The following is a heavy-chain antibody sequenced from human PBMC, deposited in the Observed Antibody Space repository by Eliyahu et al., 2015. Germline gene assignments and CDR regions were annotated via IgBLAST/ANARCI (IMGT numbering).Heavy chain of an antibody. D-gene: IGHD4-17*01. CDR3: ARSDDYGDYFDY. Sequence: QLQLQESGSGLVKPSQTLSLTCAVXXGSISSGGYSWXWIRQPPGKGLEWIGYIYHXGSTYYNPSLKSRVTISVDRSKNQFSLKLSSVTAADTAVYYCARSDDYGDYFDYWGQGTLVTVSS. CDR1: XGSISSGGYS. V-gene: IGHV4-30-2*01. J-gene: IGHJ4*02. CDR2: IYHXGST.